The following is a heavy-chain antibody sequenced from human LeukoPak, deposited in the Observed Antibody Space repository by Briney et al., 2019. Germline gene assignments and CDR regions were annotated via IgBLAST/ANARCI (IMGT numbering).Heavy chain of an antibody. D-gene: IGHD3-10*01. V-gene: IGHV3-7*01. Sequence: GGSLRLSCAASGFTFSSYWMSWVRQAPGKGLEWVANIKQDGSEKYYVDSVKGRFTISRDNAKNSLYLQMNTLRAEDTAVYYCALNPDYYGSGSFDYWGQGTLVTVSS. CDR2: IKQDGSEK. J-gene: IGHJ4*02. CDR1: GFTFSSYW. CDR3: ALNPDYYGSGSFDY.